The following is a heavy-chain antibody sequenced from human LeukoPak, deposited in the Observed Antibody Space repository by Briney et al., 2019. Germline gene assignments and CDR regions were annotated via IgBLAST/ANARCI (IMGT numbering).Heavy chain of an antibody. Sequence: PSETLSLTCTVSGGSISSYYWSWIRQPPGKGLEWIGYIYYSGSTNYNPSLKSRVTISVDTSKNQFSLKLSSVTAADTAVYYCARASGYSGFQTDYWGQGTLVTVSS. V-gene: IGHV4-59*01. J-gene: IGHJ4*02. D-gene: IGHD5-12*01. CDR2: IYYSGST. CDR3: ARASGYSGFQTDY. CDR1: GGSISSYY.